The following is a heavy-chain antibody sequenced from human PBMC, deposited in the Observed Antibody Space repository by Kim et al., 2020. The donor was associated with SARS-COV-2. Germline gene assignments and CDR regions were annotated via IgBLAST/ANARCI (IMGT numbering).Heavy chain of an antibody. D-gene: IGHD6-19*01. Sequence: GSTSYACSVEGSFTLSRENSKNTRYLQMNSLSAEDTAGYYCARGAGSSLGWGQGTLVTVSS. J-gene: IGHJ4*02. CDR3: ARGAGSSLG. V-gene: IGHV3-66*01. CDR2: GST.